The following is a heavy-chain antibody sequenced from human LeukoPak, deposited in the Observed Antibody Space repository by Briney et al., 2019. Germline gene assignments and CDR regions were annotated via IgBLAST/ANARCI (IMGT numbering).Heavy chain of an antibody. D-gene: IGHD1-26*01. V-gene: IGHV1-2*02. CDR3: ARGGIVGVYNWFDP. CDR1: GYTFIDYY. J-gene: IGHJ5*02. CDR2: INPNSGGT. Sequence: GASVKVSCKASGYTFIDYYIHWVRQAPGQGLEWAGWINPNSGGTNYAQKFRGRVTMTRDTSISTAYLELSRLRSDDTAVYYCARGGIVGVYNWFDPWGQGTLVTVSS.